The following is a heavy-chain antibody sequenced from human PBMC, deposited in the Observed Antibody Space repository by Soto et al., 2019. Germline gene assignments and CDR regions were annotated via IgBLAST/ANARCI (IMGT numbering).Heavy chain of an antibody. J-gene: IGHJ4*02. D-gene: IGHD3-9*01. CDR2: ISYDGSKR. Sequence: QVQLVQSGGGVVQPGKSLRLSCVGSGFTFGNYTMYWVRQTPGKGLEWVAFISYDGSKRYHADSVKGQFTISRDNPGKTVYLQLDSLRPEDTAVYYCVKGGGAPGYPIDYWGQGTLVTVSS. CDR3: VKGGGAPGYPIDY. V-gene: IGHV3-30*18. CDR1: GFTFGNYT.